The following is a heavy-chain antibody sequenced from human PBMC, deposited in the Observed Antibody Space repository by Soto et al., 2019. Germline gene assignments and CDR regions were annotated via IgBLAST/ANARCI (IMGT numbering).Heavy chain of an antibody. CDR2: ISWSSGSI. CDR3: AKDKVAVAGLDAFDI. CDR1: GFTFDDYA. V-gene: IGHV3-9*01. J-gene: IGHJ3*02. Sequence: GGSLRLSCAASGFTFDDYAMHWVRQAPGKGLEWVSGISWSSGSIGYADSVKGRFTISRDNAKNSLYLQMNSLRAEDTALYYCAKDKVAVAGLDAFDIWGQGTMVTVSS. D-gene: IGHD6-19*01.